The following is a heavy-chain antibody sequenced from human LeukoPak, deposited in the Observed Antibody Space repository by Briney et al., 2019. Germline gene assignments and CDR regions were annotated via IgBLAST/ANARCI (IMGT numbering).Heavy chain of an antibody. CDR2: ISSSSSYI. D-gene: IGHD3-22*01. J-gene: IGHJ6*02. CDR1: GFTFSSYI. Sequence: GGSLRLSCAASGFTFSSYIMNWVRQAPGKGLEWVSSISSSSSYIYYADSVKGRFTISRDNAKNSLYLQMNSLRAEDTAVYYCARDVSYYYDSLTYGMDVWGQGTTVTVSS. CDR3: ARDVSYYYDSLTYGMDV. V-gene: IGHV3-21*01.